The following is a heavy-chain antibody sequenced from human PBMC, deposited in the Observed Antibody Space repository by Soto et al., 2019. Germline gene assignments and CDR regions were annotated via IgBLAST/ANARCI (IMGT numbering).Heavy chain of an antibody. CDR2: IIPIFGTA. D-gene: IGHD3-3*01. V-gene: IGHV1-69*13. Sequence: GASVQVSCKSSGGTLSSYAISWVRQAPGQGLEWMGGIIPIFGTANYAQKFQGRVTITADESTSTAYMELSSLRSEDTAVYYCARDLDSRITIFVMDVWGQGTTVTV. CDR3: ARDLDSRITIFVMDV. J-gene: IGHJ6*02. CDR1: GGTLSSYA.